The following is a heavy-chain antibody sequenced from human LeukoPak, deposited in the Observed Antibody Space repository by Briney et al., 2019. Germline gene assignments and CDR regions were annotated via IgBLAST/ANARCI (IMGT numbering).Heavy chain of an antibody. Sequence: ASVKVSCKASGGTFSSYAISWVRQAPGQGLEWMGGIIPIFGTANYAQKFQGRVTITADKSTSTAYMELSSLRSEDTAVYYCASSLWLLTTYYFDYWGQGTLVTVSS. V-gene: IGHV1-69*06. CDR3: ASSLWLLTTYYFDY. CDR2: IIPIFGTA. J-gene: IGHJ4*02. CDR1: GGTFSSYA. D-gene: IGHD5-18*01.